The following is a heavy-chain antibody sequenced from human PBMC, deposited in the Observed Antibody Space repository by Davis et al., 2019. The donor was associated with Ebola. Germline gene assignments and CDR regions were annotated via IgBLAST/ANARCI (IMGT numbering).Heavy chain of an antibody. CDR2: IKADGRER. J-gene: IGHJ6*02. CDR1: GFTSSGFIFSDYD. Sequence: GESLKISCAASGFTSSGFIFSDYDMSWVRQAPGKGLEWVANIKADGRERNYVDSVRGRFTISRYNDKKLLYLQMSSLRAEDTAVYYCAKERGILRFLEWPSRGYQNYGMDVWGQRTLVTVSS. CDR3: AKERGILRFLEWPSRGYQNYGMDV. V-gene: IGHV3-7*01. D-gene: IGHD3-3*01.